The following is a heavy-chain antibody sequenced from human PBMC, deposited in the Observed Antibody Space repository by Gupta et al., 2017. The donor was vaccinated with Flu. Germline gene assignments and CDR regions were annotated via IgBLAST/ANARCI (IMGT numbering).Heavy chain of an antibody. Sequence: QVQLQESGPGLVKPSQTLSLTCTVSGRSIRSGGYYCSWIRQHPGKGLEWIGYIYYRGSTYYNPSLKSRVTISVDTSKNQFSLKLSSVTAADTAVYYCARGLYCTNGVPPKRSGCVSRFDPWGQGTLVTVSS. CDR1: GRSIRSGGYY. CDR3: ARGLYCTNGVPPKRSGCVSRFDP. V-gene: IGHV4-31*03. CDR2: IYYRGST. J-gene: IGHJ5*02. D-gene: IGHD2-8*01.